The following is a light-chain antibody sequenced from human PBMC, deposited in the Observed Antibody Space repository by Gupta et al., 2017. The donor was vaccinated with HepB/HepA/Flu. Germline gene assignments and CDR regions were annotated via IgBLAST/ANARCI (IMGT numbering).Light chain of an antibody. J-gene: IGLJ2*01. CDR2: QDI. CDR3: QAWDSSTVL. Sequence: SYELTQPPSVSVSPGQTASITCSGDKLGDEYASWYQQKPGQSPVLVIYQDIKRPSGIPERFSGSNSGNTATLTISGTQAMDEADYYCQAWDSSTVLFGGGTNLTVL. CDR1: KLGDEY. V-gene: IGLV3-1*01.